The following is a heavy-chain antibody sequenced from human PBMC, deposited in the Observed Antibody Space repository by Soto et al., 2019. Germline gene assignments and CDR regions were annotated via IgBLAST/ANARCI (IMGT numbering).Heavy chain of an antibody. Sequence: SETLSLTCTVSGGSISSSSYYWGWIRQPPGKGLEWIGSIYYSGSTYYNPSLKSRVTISVDTSKNQFSLKLSSVTAADTAVYFCATESGSTYGYFDHWGQGTQVTVYS. CDR2: IYYSGST. D-gene: IGHD5-18*01. CDR1: GGSISSSSYY. J-gene: IGHJ4*02. V-gene: IGHV4-39*01. CDR3: ATESGSTYGYFDH.